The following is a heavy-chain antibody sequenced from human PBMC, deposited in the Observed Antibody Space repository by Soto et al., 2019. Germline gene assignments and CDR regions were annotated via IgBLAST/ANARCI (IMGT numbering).Heavy chain of an antibody. CDR1: GFTFSSYA. D-gene: IGHD3-10*01. V-gene: IGHV3-30-3*01. J-gene: IGHJ4*02. CDR2: ISYDGSNK. Sequence: QVQLVESGGGVVQPGRSLRLSCAASGFTFSSYAMHWVRQAPGKGLEWVAVISYDGSNKYYADSVKGRFTISRDNSKNTLYLQMNSLRAEDTAVYYCARDHDRGYYGSGSYYYWGQGTLVTVSS. CDR3: ARDHDRGYYGSGSYYY.